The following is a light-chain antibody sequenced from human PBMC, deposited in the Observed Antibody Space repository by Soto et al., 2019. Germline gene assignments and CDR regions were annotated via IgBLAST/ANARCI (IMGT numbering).Light chain of an antibody. J-gene: IGLJ3*02. V-gene: IGLV1-40*01. CDR1: SSNIGAGYD. Sequence: QSVLTQPASVSGAPGQRVTISCTGSSSNIGAGYDVHWYQQLPGTAPKLLIYGNSNRPSGVPDRFSGSKSGTSASLAITGLRAEDEADYYCQSYDSSLSGWVFAGGTKLTVL. CDR2: GNS. CDR3: QSYDSSLSGWV.